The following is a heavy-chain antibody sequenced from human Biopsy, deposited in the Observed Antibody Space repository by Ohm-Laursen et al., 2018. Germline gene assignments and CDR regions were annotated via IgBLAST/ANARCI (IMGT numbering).Heavy chain of an antibody. CDR1: GFSFDNYV. CDR2: ISWNSDSI. V-gene: IGHV3-9*01. Sequence: SLRLSCAASGFSFDNYVMHLVRQAPGKGLEWVSGISWNSDSIGYADSVKGRFTISRDNAKNSLYLQMNSLRSEDTALYYCAKDRYPSSWHYYYGMDVWGQGTTVTVSS. CDR3: AKDRYPSSWHYYYGMDV. D-gene: IGHD6-13*01. J-gene: IGHJ6*02.